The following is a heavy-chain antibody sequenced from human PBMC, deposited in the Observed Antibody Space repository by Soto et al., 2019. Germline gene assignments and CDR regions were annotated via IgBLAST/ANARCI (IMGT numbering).Heavy chain of an antibody. J-gene: IGHJ5*02. Sequence: SETLSLTCAAHNGSFTDYFWTWIRQSPGRWLEWIGEINHRGGATYNPSLRSRVTISIDTSKNHFSLSLRSLTAADTAVYYCVARGMTYDFLSGPHPFDPWGHGXLVTVYS. CDR3: VARGMTYDFLSGPHPFDP. V-gene: IGHV4-34*01. D-gene: IGHD3-3*01. CDR1: NGSFTDYF. CDR2: INHRGGA.